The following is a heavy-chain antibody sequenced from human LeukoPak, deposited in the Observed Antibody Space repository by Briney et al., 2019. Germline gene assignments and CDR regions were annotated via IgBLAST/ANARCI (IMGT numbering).Heavy chain of an antibody. CDR1: GGSISSGSYY. CDR2: IYTSGST. CDR3: ARYSGSYDYYFDY. J-gene: IGHJ4*02. Sequence: PSQTLSLTCTVSGGSISSGSYYWSWIRQPAGKGLEWIGRIYTSGSTNYNPSLKSRVTMSVDTSKNQFSLKLSSVTAADTAVYYCARYSGSYDYYFDYWGQGTLVTVSS. D-gene: IGHD1-26*01. V-gene: IGHV4-61*02.